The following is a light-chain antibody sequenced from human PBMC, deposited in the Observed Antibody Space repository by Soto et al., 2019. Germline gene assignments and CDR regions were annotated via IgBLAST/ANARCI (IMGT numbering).Light chain of an antibody. Sequence: AIRMTQSPSSFSASTGDRVTITCRASQGISSYLAWYQQKPGKAPKLLSYAASTLQSGDPSRFSGSGSGTDFTLTISFLQSEDFATYYCQQYDSYPRAFGPGTKVDI. CDR2: AAS. CDR3: QQYDSYPRA. J-gene: IGKJ3*01. CDR1: QGISSY. V-gene: IGKV1-8*01.